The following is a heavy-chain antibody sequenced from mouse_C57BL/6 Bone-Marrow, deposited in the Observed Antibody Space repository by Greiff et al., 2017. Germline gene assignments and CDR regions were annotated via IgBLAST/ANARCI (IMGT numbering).Heavy chain of an antibody. CDR1: GFNIKDDY. V-gene: IGHV14-4*01. D-gene: IGHD2-1*01. Sequence: EVKLVESGPELVRPAASVQLSCTASGFNIKDDYMHWVKQRPEPGLEWIGWIDPENGATEYASKFQGKATITAYTSSNTAYLQLSSLTSEDTSVYCCTRRLWYTLYRGQGTTLTVSS. CDR2: IDPENGAT. CDR3: TRRLWYTLY. J-gene: IGHJ2*01.